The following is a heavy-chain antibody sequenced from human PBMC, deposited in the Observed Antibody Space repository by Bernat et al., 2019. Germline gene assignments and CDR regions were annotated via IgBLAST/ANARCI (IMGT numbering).Heavy chain of an antibody. CDR1: GGSFSGYY. CDR3: ARESMIVVVITTGCERYNWFDP. J-gene: IGHJ5*02. D-gene: IGHD3-22*01. Sequence: QVQLQQWGAGLLKPSETLSLTCAVYGGSFSGYYWRWIRQPPGKGLEWIGEINHSGSTNYNPSLKSRVTISVDTSKSQFSLKLSSVTAADTAVYYCARESMIVVVITTGCERYNWFDPWGQGTLVTVSS. V-gene: IGHV4-34*01. CDR2: INHSGST.